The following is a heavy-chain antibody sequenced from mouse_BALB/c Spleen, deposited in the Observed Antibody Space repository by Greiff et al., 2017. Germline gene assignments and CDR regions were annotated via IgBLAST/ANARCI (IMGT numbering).Heavy chain of an antibody. CDR1: EYEFPSHD. Sequence: VQLKQSGGGLVQPGESLKLSCESNEYEFPSHDMSWVRKTPEKRLELVAAINSDGGSTYYPDTMERRFIISRDNTKKTLYLQMSSLRSEDTALYYCARHEEGYYGNFAWFAYWGQGTLVTVSA. CDR3: ARHEEGYYGNFAWFAY. V-gene: IGHV5-2*01. D-gene: IGHD2-1*01. CDR2: INSDGGST. J-gene: IGHJ3*01.